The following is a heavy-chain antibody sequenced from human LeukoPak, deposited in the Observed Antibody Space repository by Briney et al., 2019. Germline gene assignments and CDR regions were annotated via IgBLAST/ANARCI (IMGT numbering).Heavy chain of an antibody. CDR1: GFTFSSYG. J-gene: IGHJ4*02. CDR3: AKDPIPPPMIATYYFDY. CDR2: ISYDGSNK. V-gene: IGHV3-30*18. Sequence: GRSLRLSCAASGFTFSSYGMHWVRQAPGKGLEWVAVISYDGSNKYYADSVKGRFTISRDNSKNTLYLQMNSLRAEDTAVYYCAKDPIPPPMIATYYFDYWGQGTLVTVSS. D-gene: IGHD3-22*01.